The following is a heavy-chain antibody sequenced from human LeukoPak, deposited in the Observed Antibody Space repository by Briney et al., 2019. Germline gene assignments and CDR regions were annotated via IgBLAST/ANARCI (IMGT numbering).Heavy chain of an antibody. D-gene: IGHD3-22*01. CDR3: ARVDYYDSRDFDY. V-gene: IGHV4-34*01. Sequence: SETLSLTCAVYGGSFSGYYRSWIRQPPGKGLEWIGEINHSGSTNYNPSPKSRVTISVDTSKNQFSLKLSSVTAADTAVYYCARVDYYDSRDFDYWGQGTLVTVSS. J-gene: IGHJ4*02. CDR2: INHSGST. CDR1: GGSFSGYY.